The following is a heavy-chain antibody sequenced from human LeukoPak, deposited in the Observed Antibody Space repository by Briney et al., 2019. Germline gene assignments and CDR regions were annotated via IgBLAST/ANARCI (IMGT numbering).Heavy chain of an antibody. D-gene: IGHD3-10*01. V-gene: IGHV4-59*01. CDR3: ASGSRGSYWYFDL. Sequence: PSETLSLTCTVSGGSISSYYWSWIRQPPGKGLEWIGYTYYSGSTNYNPSLKSRVTISVDTSKNQFSLKLSSVTAADTAVYYCASGSRGSYWYFDLWGRGTLVTVSS. CDR1: GGSISSYY. J-gene: IGHJ2*01. CDR2: TYYSGST.